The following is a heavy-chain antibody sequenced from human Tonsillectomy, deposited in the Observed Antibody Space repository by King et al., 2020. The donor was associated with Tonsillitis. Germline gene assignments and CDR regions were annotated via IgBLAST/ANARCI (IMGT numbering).Heavy chain of an antibody. D-gene: IGHD2-15*01. CDR3: ARRAIYCGGGNCYSDWYFYL. CDR2: IYPGDSDT. V-gene: IGHV5-51*01. CDR1: GYNFTTYW. J-gene: IGHJ2*01. Sequence: QLVQSGEEVKKPGESLMIACRGSGYNFTTYWIGWVRQMPGKGLEWMGIIYPGDSDTRYSPSFQGQVTISADKSISTAYLQWSSLKASDTAMYYCARRAIYCGGGNCYSDWYFYLWGRGTLVTVSS.